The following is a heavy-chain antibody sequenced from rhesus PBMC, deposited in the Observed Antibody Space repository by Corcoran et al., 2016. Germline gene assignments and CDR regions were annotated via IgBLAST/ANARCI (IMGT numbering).Heavy chain of an antibody. CDR2: INSGGGST. V-gene: IGHV3S25*01. J-gene: IGHJ6*01. CDR1: GFTFSSYW. CDR3: ATSGYSGYSYGLDS. Sequence: EVQLVESGGGLAKPGGSLRLSCAASGFTFSSYWMNWVRQALGKGLGWVSAINSGGGSTYYEDSVKGRFTTSKGNSKNTPSLKMNSLRAEDTAVYYCATSGYSGYSYGLDSWGQGVVVTVSS. D-gene: IGHD5-30*01.